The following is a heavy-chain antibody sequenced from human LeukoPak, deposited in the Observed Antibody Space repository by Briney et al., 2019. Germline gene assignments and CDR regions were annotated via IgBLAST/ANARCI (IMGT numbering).Heavy chain of an antibody. V-gene: IGHV3-23*01. CDR3: AKDGAWLRFDD. J-gene: IGHJ4*02. CDR1: GFPFSSHG. D-gene: IGHD5-12*01. Sequence: GGSLRLSCEASGFPFSSHGMNWVRQAPGKGLEWVSGISPGGGPTYYADSVRGRFTISRDDSKNTLYLQMKNLRAEDTAVYYCAKDGAWLRFDDWGQGILVTVSS. CDR2: ISPGGGPT.